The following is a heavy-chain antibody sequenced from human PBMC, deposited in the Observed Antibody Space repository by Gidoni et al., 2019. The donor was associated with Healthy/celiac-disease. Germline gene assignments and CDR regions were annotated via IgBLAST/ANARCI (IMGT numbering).Heavy chain of an antibody. J-gene: IGHJ6*02. CDR3: ARDYYYGMDV. V-gene: IGHV3-30*02. CDR2: IRYDGSNK. Sequence: QVQLVESGGGVVQPGGSLRLSCAASGFTSSNYGMHWVRQAPGKGLEWVAFIRYDGSNKYYADSVKGRFTISRDNSKNTLYLQMNSRRAEDTAVYYCARDYYYGMDVWGQGTTVTVSS. CDR1: GFTSSNYG.